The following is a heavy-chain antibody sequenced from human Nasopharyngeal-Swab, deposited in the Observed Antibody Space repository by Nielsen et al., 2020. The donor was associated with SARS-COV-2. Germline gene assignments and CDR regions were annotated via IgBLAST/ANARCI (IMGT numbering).Heavy chain of an antibody. CDR2: ISWNSGSI. D-gene: IGHD3-22*01. V-gene: IGHV3-9*01. Sequence: WIRQPPGKGLEWVSGISWNSGSIGYADSVKGRFTISRDNAKNSLYLQMNSLRAEDTALYYCAKDYDSSGYYPEYFQHWGQGTLVTVSS. CDR3: AKDYDSSGYYPEYFQH. J-gene: IGHJ1*01.